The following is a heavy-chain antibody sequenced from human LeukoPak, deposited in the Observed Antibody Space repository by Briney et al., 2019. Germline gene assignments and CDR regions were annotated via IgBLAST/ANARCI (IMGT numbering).Heavy chain of an antibody. J-gene: IGHJ3*02. CDR1: GGSISSYY. CDR2: IYYSGST. Sequence: SETLSLTCTVSGGSISSYYWSWIRQTPGKGLEWIGYIYYSGSTNYNPSLKSRVTISVDMSKNQFSLNLSSVTAADTAVYYCARDPVSAFDIWGQGTMVTVSS. V-gene: IGHV4-59*01. CDR3: ARDPVSAFDI.